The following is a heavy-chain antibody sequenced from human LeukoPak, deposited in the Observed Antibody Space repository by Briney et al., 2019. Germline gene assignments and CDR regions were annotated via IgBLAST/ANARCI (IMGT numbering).Heavy chain of an antibody. CDR3: ARGHSYEWLLGNAFDI. D-gene: IGHD3-3*01. V-gene: IGHV1-69*13. CDR2: IIPIFGTA. J-gene: IGHJ3*02. Sequence: SVKVSCKASGGTFSSYAISWVRQAPGQGLEWMGGIIPIFGTANYAQTFQGRVTITSDESTSTAYMELSSLRSEDTAVYYCARGHSYEWLLGNAFDIWGQGTMVTVSS. CDR1: GGTFSSYA.